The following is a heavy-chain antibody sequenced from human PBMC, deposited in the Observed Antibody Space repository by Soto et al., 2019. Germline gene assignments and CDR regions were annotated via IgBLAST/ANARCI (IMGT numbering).Heavy chain of an antibody. Sequence: GASVKVSCKASGGTFSSYAISWVRQAPGQGLEWMGGIIPIFGTANYAQKFQGRVTITADESTSTAYMELSSLRSEDTAVYYCAINQWEAMGHTYYFGYWGQGTLVTVSS. V-gene: IGHV1-69*13. CDR2: IIPIFGTA. D-gene: IGHD5-18*01. CDR1: GGTFSSYA. J-gene: IGHJ4*02. CDR3: AINQWEAMGHTYYFGY.